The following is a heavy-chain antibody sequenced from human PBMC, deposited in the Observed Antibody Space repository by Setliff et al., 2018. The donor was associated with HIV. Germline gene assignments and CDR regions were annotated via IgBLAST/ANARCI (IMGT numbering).Heavy chain of an antibody. CDR1: GFTFTSYA. J-gene: IGHJ4*02. D-gene: IGHD2-15*01. Sequence: GGSLRLSCAASGFTFTSYAMHWVRQASGNGLEWVGRIRSKGYGSATAYAASVKGRFTISRDDSKNTAYLQMDSLRVEDTGFYYCARDPYWVEGYFDYWGPGTLVTVSS. CDR2: IRSKGYGSAT. CDR3: ARDPYWVEGYFDY. V-gene: IGHV3-73*01.